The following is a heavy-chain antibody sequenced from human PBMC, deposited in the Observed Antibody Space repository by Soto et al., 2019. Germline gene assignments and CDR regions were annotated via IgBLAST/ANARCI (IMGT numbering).Heavy chain of an antibody. V-gene: IGHV5-51*01. CDR3: ARTAAAGKYYYGMDV. CDR2: IYPGDSDT. D-gene: IGHD6-13*01. J-gene: IGHJ6*02. Sequence: PGESLKISCKGSGYSFTSYWIGWVRQMPGKGLELMGIIYPGDSDTRYSPSFQGQVTISADKSISTAYLQWSSLEASDTAMYYCARTAAAGKYYYGMDVWGQGTTVTVSS. CDR1: GYSFTSYW.